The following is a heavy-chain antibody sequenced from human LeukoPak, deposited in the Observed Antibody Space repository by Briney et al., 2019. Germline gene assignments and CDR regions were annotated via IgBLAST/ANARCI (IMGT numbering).Heavy chain of an antibody. J-gene: IGHJ4*02. CDR1: GYSISSGYY. D-gene: IGHD4-17*01. Sequence: SETLSLTCTVSGYSISSGYYWGWIRQPPGKGQEWIGSIYHSGSTYYIPSLKSRVTISVDTSKNQFSLKLSSVTAADTAVYYCARRTHYGDLDYWGQGTLVTVSS. CDR3: ARRTHYGDLDY. CDR2: IYHSGST. V-gene: IGHV4-38-2*02.